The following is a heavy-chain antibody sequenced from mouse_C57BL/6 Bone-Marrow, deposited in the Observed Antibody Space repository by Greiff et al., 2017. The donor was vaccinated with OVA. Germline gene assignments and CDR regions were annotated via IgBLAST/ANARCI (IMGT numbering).Heavy chain of an antibody. CDR3: ARTGSPPLAY. Sequence: EVKLVESGGGLVKPGGSLKLSCAASGFTFSDYGMHWVRQAPEKGLEWVAYISSGSSTIYYADTVKGRFTISRDNAKNTLFLQMTSLRSEDTAMYYCARTGSPPLAYWGQGTLVTVSA. CDR2: ISSGSSTI. V-gene: IGHV5-17*01. CDR1: GFTFSDYG. J-gene: IGHJ3*01. D-gene: IGHD4-1*01.